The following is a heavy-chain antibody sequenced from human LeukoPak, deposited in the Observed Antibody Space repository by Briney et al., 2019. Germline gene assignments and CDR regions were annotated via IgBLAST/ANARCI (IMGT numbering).Heavy chain of an antibody. CDR1: GFTVSSNY. CDR3: ARDRTYGGNWFDP. V-gene: IGHV3-53*01. Sequence: SGGSLRLSCAASGFTVSSNYMSWVRQAPGKGLEWVSVIYSGGSTYYADSVKGRFTISRDNSKNTLYLQMNSLRAEDTAVYYCARDRTYGGNWFDPWGQGTLVTVSS. D-gene: IGHD4-23*01. J-gene: IGHJ5*02. CDR2: IYSGGST.